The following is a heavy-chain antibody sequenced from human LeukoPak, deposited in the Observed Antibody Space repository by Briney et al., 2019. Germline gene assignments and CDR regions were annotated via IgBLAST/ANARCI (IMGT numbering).Heavy chain of an antibody. J-gene: IGHJ6*03. CDR3: ARRTSRYYMDV. Sequence: SQTLSLTCTVSGGFISSGSDYWGWIRQPPGKGLEWIGSIYYSGNTYYNPSLKSRVTISVDTSKNQFSLKLSSVTAADTAVYYCARRTSRYYMDVWGKGTTVTVSS. CDR2: IYYSGNT. D-gene: IGHD2-2*01. V-gene: IGHV4-39*01. CDR1: GGFISSGSDY.